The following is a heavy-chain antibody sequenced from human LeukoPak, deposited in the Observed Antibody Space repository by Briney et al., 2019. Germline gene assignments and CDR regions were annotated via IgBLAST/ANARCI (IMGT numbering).Heavy chain of an antibody. CDR2: ISVSGGST. CDR3: AKPLNSAYCSGGSCYDDY. Sequence: PGGSLRLSCAASGFTFNSYAMSWVRQAPGQGLEWVSAISVSGGSTYYADSVRGRFTIARAKSKNTLYLQMNSLRAEDTAVYYCAKPLNSAYCSGGSCYDDYWGQGTLVTVSS. J-gene: IGHJ4*02. D-gene: IGHD2-15*01. CDR1: GFTFNSYA. V-gene: IGHV3-23*01.